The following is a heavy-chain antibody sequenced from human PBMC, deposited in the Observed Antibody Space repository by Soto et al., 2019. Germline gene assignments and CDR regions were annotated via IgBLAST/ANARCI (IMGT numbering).Heavy chain of an antibody. Sequence: QVQLVQSGAEVKKPGSSVKVSCKASGGTFSSYAISWVRQAPGQGLEWMGGIIPIFGTANYAQKFQGRVTITADESTSTANMERSSLRSEDTAVYYGARDKVSDDSIGYYPDDRVYFDYWGQGTLVTVSS. J-gene: IGHJ4*02. V-gene: IGHV1-69*01. CDR3: ARDKVSDDSIGYYPDDRVYFDY. CDR2: IIPIFGTA. CDR1: GGTFSSYA. D-gene: IGHD3-22*01.